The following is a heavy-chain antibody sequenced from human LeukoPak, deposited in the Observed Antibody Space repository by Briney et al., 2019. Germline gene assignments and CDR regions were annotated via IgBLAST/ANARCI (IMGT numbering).Heavy chain of an antibody. CDR1: GYTFTNFG. CDR3: ARGPGEQWLVS. CDR2: MNPNSGNA. J-gene: IGHJ5*02. V-gene: IGHV1-8*02. D-gene: IGHD6-19*01. Sequence: GASVKVSCKAFGYTFTNFGITWVRQATGQGLEWMGWMNPNSGNAGYAQKFQGRVTMTRNTSISTAYMELSSLRSEDTAVYYCARGPGEQWLVSWGQGTLVTVSS.